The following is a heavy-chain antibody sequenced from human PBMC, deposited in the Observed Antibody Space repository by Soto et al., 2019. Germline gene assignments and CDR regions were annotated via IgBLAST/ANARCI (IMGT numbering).Heavy chain of an antibody. V-gene: IGHV1-8*01. CDR2: MNPNSGNT. Sequence: ASVKVSCKASGYTFTSYDINWVRQATGQGLEWMGWMNPNSGNTGYAQKFQGRVTMTRNTSISTAYMELSSLRSEDTAVYYFASPIGGGYCISTSCQNEYDYYYGMDVWG. CDR1: GYTFTSYD. D-gene: IGHD2-2*01. J-gene: IGHJ6*02. CDR3: ASPIGGGYCISTSCQNEYDYYYGMDV.